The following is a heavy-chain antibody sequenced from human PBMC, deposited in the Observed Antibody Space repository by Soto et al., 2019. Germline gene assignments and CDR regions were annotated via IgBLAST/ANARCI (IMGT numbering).Heavy chain of an antibody. Sequence: GGSLRLSCAASGFTFSTHWMHWVRQAPGKGLVWVSRTNSDGSSTNYADSVKDRFTISRDNAKNTLWLQMNSLRAEDTAVYYCTRGTTMIRTAFDIWGQGKMVTVS. V-gene: IGHV3-74*01. CDR2: TNSDGSST. D-gene: IGHD4-17*01. CDR3: TRGTTMIRTAFDI. J-gene: IGHJ3*02. CDR1: GFTFSTHW.